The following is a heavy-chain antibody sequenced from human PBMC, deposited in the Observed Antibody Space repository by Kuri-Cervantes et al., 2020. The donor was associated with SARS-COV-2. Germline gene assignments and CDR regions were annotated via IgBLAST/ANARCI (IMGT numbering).Heavy chain of an antibody. CDR1: GFTFSSYS. V-gene: IGHV3-48*01. J-gene: IGHJ6*02. Sequence: ETLSLTCAASGFTFSSYSMNWVRQAPGKGLEWVSYISSSSSTIYYADSVKGRFTISRDNAKNSLYLQMNSLRAEDTAVYYCARDYYDFWSGYYVPYYYYYYGMDVWGQGTTVTVSS. CDR2: ISSSSSTI. D-gene: IGHD3-3*01. CDR3: ARDYYDFWSGYYVPYYYYYYGMDV.